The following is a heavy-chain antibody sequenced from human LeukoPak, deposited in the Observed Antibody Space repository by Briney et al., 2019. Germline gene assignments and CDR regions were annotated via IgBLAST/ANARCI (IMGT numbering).Heavy chain of an antibody. V-gene: IGHV3-23*01. Sequence: GGSLRLSCAAFGFTFSSYAMSWVRQAPGKGLEWVSAISGSGGSTYYADSVKGRFTISRDNSKNTLYLQMNSLRAEDTAVYYCATTSCSGGSCYLRYYYYGMDVWGQGTTVTVSS. CDR1: GFTFSSYA. D-gene: IGHD2-15*01. J-gene: IGHJ6*02. CDR3: ATTSCSGGSCYLRYYYYGMDV. CDR2: ISGSGGST.